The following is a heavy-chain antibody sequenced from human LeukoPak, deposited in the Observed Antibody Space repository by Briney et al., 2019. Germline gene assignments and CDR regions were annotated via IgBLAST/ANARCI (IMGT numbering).Heavy chain of an antibody. Sequence: GESLKISYRSSGHDFTTYWIAWVRQLPGKGLEWMGIIHPSDSETQYSPSFQGQVTISADNSISTAYLQWSSLKASDTAMYYCARRGYSGYSPLDSWGQGTLVTVSS. CDR2: IHPSDSET. J-gene: IGHJ4*02. D-gene: IGHD5-12*01. V-gene: IGHV5-51*01. CDR1: GHDFTTYW. CDR3: ARRGYSGYSPLDS.